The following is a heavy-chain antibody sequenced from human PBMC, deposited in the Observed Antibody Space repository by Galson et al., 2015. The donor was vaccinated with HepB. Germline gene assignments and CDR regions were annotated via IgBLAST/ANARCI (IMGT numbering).Heavy chain of an antibody. CDR3: ASGEYQLLGHYYYYGMDV. D-gene: IGHD2-2*01. CDR1: GYTFTSYA. J-gene: IGHJ6*02. CDR2: INAGNGNT. V-gene: IGHV1-3*01. Sequence: SVKVSCKASGYTFTSYAMHWVRQAPGQRLEWMGWINAGNGNTKYSQKFQGRVTITRDTSASTAYMELSSLRSEDTAVYYCASGEYQLLGHYYYYGMDVWGQGTTVTVSS.